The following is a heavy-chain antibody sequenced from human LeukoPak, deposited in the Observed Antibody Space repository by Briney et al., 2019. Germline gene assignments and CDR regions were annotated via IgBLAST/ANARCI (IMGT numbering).Heavy chain of an antibody. D-gene: IGHD4-17*01. J-gene: IGHJ4*02. CDR3: ARGYGDQGYDY. CDR1: GGSMNAYY. Sequence: PSETLSLTCTLSGGSMNAYYWTWIRQPAGKGLEWIGQIYTSETTNYNPSLKSRVTMSIDRSKNQFSLRLSSVTAADTATYYCARGYGDQGYDYWGQGTLVTVSS. CDR2: IYTSETT. V-gene: IGHV4-4*07.